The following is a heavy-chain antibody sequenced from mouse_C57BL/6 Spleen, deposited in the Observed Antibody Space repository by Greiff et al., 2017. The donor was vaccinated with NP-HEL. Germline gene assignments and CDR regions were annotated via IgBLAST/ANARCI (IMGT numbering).Heavy chain of an antibody. J-gene: IGHJ2*01. V-gene: IGHV1-15*01. Sequence: VKLQESGAELVRPGASVTLSCKASGYTFTDYEMHWVKQTPVHGLEWIGAIDPETGGTAYNQKFKGKAILTADKSSSTAYMELRSLTSEDSAVYYCTRWGTAQATDYWGQGTTLTVSS. CDR3: TRWGTAQATDY. CDR1: GYTFTDYE. D-gene: IGHD3-2*02. CDR2: IDPETGGT.